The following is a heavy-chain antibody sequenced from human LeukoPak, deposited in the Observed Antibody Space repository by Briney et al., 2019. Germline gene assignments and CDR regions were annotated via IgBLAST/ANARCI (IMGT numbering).Heavy chain of an antibody. V-gene: IGHV3-30*18. CDR1: GFTFSDYY. CDR2: ISYDGSNK. D-gene: IGHD6-13*01. Sequence: GGSLRLSCAASGFTFSDYYMSWIRQAPGKGLEWVAVISYDGSNKYYADSVKGRFTISRDNSKNTLYLQMNSLRAEDTAVYYCAKDRRHSSSWYGDAGAFDYWGQGTLVTVSS. CDR3: AKDRRHSSSWYGDAGAFDY. J-gene: IGHJ4*02.